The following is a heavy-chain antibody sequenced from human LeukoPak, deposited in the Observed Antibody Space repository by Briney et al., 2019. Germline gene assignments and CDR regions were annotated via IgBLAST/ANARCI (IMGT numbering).Heavy chain of an antibody. D-gene: IGHD5-24*01. J-gene: IGHJ4*02. CDR1: GFTVSSNY. Sequence: GGSLRLSCAASGFTVSSNYMSWVRQAPGKGLEWVSVIYSGGSTFYADSVKGRFTFSRDNSKNTLFLQMNSLRAEDTAVYYCAKTGYGYNYFDDWGQGTLVTVSS. CDR3: AKTGYGYNYFDD. CDR2: IYSGGST. V-gene: IGHV3-53*01.